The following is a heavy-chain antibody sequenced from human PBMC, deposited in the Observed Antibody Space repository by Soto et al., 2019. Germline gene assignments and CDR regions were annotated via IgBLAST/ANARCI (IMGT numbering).Heavy chain of an antibody. J-gene: IGHJ6*02. V-gene: IGHV5-10-1*01. CDR3: SGHSAVTHNYYYYGMDV. Sequence: GESLKISCKGSGYSFTSYWISWVRQMPGKGLEWMGRIDPSDSYTNYSPSFQGHVTISADKSISTAYLQWSSLKASDTAMYYCSGHSAVTHNYYYYGMDVWGQGTTVTVSS. D-gene: IGHD4-17*01. CDR2: IDPSDSYT. CDR1: GYSFTSYW.